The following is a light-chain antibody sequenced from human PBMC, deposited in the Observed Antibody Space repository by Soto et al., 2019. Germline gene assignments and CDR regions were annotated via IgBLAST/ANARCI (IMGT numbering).Light chain of an antibody. CDR1: PGIINY. CDR2: AAS. CDR3: QQYNIYPWT. Sequence: DIQMTQSPSSLSASVVDRVTITCRASPGIINYLAWYQQKPGKVPKLLIYAASTLQSGVPSRFSGSGSGTEFTLSISSLQPDDFATYYCQQYNIYPWTFGQGTKVDIK. V-gene: IGKV1-27*01. J-gene: IGKJ1*01.